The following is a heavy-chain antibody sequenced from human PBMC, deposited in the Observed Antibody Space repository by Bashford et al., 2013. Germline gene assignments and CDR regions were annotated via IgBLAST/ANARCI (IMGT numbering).Heavy chain of an antibody. CDR1: GFTFSNAW. J-gene: IGHJ4*02. V-gene: IGHV3-21*06. Sequence: GGSLRLSCAASGFTFSNAWMNWVRQAPGKGLEWVSSISKSDGSTYYSDSVKGRLTISRDNAKNSQYLQMNSLGGADTAVYYCARAFGNYDALRFDSWGQGALVTVSS. CDR2: ISKSDGST. CDR3: ARAFGNYDALRFDS. D-gene: IGHD3-3*01.